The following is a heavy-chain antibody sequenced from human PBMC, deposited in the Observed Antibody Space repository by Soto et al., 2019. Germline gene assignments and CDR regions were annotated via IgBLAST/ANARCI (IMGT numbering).Heavy chain of an antibody. CDR3: AKDTGSGYPSLYYFDY. CDR2: ISGSGGST. V-gene: IGHV3-23*01. Sequence: SLNLSCAASGFTFSSYPMSWVRQAPGKGLEWVSAISGSGGSTYYADSVKGRFTISRDNSKNTLYLQMNSLRAEDTAVYYCAKDTGSGYPSLYYFDYWGQGTLVTVSS. D-gene: IGHD3-22*01. J-gene: IGHJ4*02. CDR1: GFTFSSYP.